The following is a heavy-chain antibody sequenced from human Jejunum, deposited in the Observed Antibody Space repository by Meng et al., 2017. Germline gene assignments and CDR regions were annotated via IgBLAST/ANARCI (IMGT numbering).Heavy chain of an antibody. CDR3: AKDRLAYSSSSVYFDD. V-gene: IGHV3-23*01. D-gene: IGHD6-6*01. Sequence: GESLKISCAASGFTFSNYAMSWVRQAPGKGLEWVSAISGSGGSTYNADSVKGRITISRDNSKNTLYLQMNSLRAEDTAVYYCAKDRLAYSSSSVYFDDWGHGNQV. J-gene: IGHJ4*01. CDR1: GFTFSNYA. CDR2: ISGSGGST.